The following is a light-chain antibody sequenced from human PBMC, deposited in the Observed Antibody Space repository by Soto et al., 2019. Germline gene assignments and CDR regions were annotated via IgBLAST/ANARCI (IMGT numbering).Light chain of an antibody. CDR3: SSYTSSSTYV. CDR1: SSDVGCYNY. J-gene: IGLJ1*01. Sequence: QSALTQAASVSGSPGQSITISCTGTSSDVGCYNYVSWYQQYPGKAPKLMIYDVSNRPSGVSNRFSGSKSGNTASLTISGLQAEDEADYSCSSYTSSSTYVFGTGTKVTVL. V-gene: IGLV2-14*01. CDR2: DVS.